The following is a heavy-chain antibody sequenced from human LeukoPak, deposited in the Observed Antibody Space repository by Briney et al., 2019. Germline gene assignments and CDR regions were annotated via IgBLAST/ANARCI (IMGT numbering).Heavy chain of an antibody. CDR3: VIAAAGTPTTDYFDY. CDR1: GFTFSSYA. Sequence: GGSLRLSCAASGFTFSSYAMSWVRQAPGKGLEWVSAISGSGGSTYYADSVKGRFTISRDNSKNTLYLQMNSLRAEDTAVYYCVIAAAGTPTTDYFDYWGQGTLVTVSS. J-gene: IGHJ4*02. CDR2: ISGSGGST. D-gene: IGHD6-13*01. V-gene: IGHV3-23*01.